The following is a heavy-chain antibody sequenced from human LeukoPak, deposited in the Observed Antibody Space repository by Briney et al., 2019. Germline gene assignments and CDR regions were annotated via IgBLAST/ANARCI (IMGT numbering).Heavy chain of an antibody. CDR2: ISGSGGST. J-gene: IGHJ4*02. Sequence: GGSLRLSCTASGFAFSSYAMSWVRQAPGKGLEWVSSISGSGGSTYYADSVRGRFTISRVNSKNTLYVQMNSLSAEDTAVYYCAKKPSGYTYGGYFDYWGQGTLVTVSS. CDR1: GFAFSSYA. V-gene: IGHV3-23*01. D-gene: IGHD5-18*01. CDR3: AKKPSGYTYGGYFDY.